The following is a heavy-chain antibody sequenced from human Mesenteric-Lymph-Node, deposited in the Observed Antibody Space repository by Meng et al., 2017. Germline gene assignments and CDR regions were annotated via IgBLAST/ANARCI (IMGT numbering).Heavy chain of an antibody. Sequence: GESLKISCAASGFTFTTYSMYWVRQAPGKGLEWVAIISSDGNHKFYADSVKGRFTISRDNSKNTLYLQMNSLRAEDTAVYYCARGIQLDYGMDVWGQGTTVTVSS. D-gene: IGHD5-18*01. CDR2: ISSDGNHK. CDR1: GFTFTTYS. J-gene: IGHJ6*02. V-gene: IGHV3-30*01. CDR3: ARGIQLDYGMDV.